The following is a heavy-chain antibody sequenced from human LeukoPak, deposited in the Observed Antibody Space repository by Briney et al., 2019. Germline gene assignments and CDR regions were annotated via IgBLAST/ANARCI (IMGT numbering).Heavy chain of an antibody. Sequence: PGGSLRLSCAASGFTFSSYWMNWVRQAPGRGLEWVANIKQDGSEKYYVDSVKGRFTISRDNAKNSLYLQMNSLRAEDTAVYYCARSGSGRYYGWFDPWGQGTLVTVSS. CDR3: ARSGSGRYYGWFDP. D-gene: IGHD3-10*01. V-gene: IGHV3-7*01. CDR2: IKQDGSEK. J-gene: IGHJ5*02. CDR1: GFTFSSYW.